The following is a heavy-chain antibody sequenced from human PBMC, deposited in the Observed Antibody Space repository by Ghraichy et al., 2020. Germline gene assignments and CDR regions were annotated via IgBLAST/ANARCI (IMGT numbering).Heavy chain of an antibody. CDR3: ERDLGGGWYFDS. Sequence: GGSLRLSCAASGFIFSGYWMSWVRQAPGKGPEWVANIKKDGSEKYYVDSVKGRFTISRDNGENSLYLQMNSLRAEDTAVYYCERDLGGGWYFDSWGQGALVTVSS. J-gene: IGHJ4*02. CDR2: IKKDGSEK. D-gene: IGHD6-19*01. CDR1: GFIFSGYW. V-gene: IGHV3-7*01.